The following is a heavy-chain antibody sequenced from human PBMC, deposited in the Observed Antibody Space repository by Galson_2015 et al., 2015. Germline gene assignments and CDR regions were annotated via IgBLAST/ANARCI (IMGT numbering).Heavy chain of an antibody. CDR2: INPNSGGT. CDR1: GSTFTGYY. J-gene: IGHJ4*02. CDR3: ARGYSTYYFDY. Sequence: SVKVSCKASGSTFTGYYVGWVRQAPGQGLEWMGRINPNSGGTNYAQKFQGWVTMTRDTSISTAYMELSRLTSDDTAVYYCARGYSTYYFDYWGQGTLVTVSS. V-gene: IGHV1-2*04. D-gene: IGHD4-11*01.